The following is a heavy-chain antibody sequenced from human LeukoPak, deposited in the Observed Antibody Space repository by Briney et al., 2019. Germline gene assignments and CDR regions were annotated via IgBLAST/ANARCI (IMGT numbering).Heavy chain of an antibody. CDR3: ARDGYSAIDY. J-gene: IGHJ4*02. Sequence: SETLSLTCTVSGYSISSGYYWGWIRQPPGKGLEWIGSIYHSGSTCYNPSLKSRVTISVDTSKKQFSLKLTSVTAADTAVYYCARDGYSAIDYWGQGTLVTVSS. D-gene: IGHD1-26*01. CDR2: IYHSGST. V-gene: IGHV4-38-2*02. CDR1: GYSISSGYY.